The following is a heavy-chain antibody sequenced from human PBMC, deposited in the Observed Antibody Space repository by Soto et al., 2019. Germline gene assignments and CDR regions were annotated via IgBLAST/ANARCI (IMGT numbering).Heavy chain of an antibody. CDR2: IIPIFGTA. CDR3: ARPSLAYCGGDCYSAFDY. J-gene: IGHJ4*02. Sequence: QVQLVQSGAEVKKPGSSVKVSCKASGGTFSSYAISWVRQAPGQGLEWMGGIIPIFGTANYAQKFQGRVTITADKSTSRAYMELSSLRSEDTAVYYCARPSLAYCGGDCYSAFDYWGQGTLVTVSS. V-gene: IGHV1-69*06. CDR1: GGTFSSYA. D-gene: IGHD2-21*02.